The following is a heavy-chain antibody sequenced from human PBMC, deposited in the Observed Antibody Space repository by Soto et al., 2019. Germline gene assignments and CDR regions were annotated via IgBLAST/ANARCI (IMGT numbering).Heavy chain of an antibody. CDR3: ASIAMVRGVISFDY. D-gene: IGHD3-10*01. CDR1: GGSISSGGYY. CDR2: IYYSGST. V-gene: IGHV4-31*03. Sequence: SETLSLTCTVSGGSISSGGYYWSWIRQHPGKGLEWIGYIYYSGSTYYNPSLKSRVTISVDTSKNQFSLKLSSVTAADTAVYYCASIAMVRGVISFDYWGQGTLVTVSS. J-gene: IGHJ4*02.